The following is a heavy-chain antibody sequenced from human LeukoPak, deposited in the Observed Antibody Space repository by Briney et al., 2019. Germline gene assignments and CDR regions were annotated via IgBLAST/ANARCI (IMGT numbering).Heavy chain of an antibody. D-gene: IGHD6-13*01. V-gene: IGHV4-59*08. CDR1: GGSISSYY. CDR2: IYYSGST. Sequence: PSETLSLTCTVSGGSISSYYWSWIRQPPGKGLEWIGYIYYSGSTNYNPSLKSRVTISVDTSKNQFSLKLSSVTAADTAVYYCARAHSSSWYSVGGYYFDYWGQGTLATVSS. CDR3: ARAHSSSWYSVGGYYFDY. J-gene: IGHJ4*02.